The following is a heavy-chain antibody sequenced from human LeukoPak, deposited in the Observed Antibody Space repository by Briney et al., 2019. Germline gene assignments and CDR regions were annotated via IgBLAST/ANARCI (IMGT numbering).Heavy chain of an antibody. CDR1: GFTFSSYA. J-gene: IGHJ6*03. Sequence: LSGGSLRLSCAASGFTFSSYAMSWVRQAPGKGLEWVSAISGSGGSTYYADSVKGRFTISRENAKNSLYLQMNSLRAGDTAVYYCARDRGGGHMDVWGKGTTVTISS. CDR2: ISGSGGST. D-gene: IGHD2-15*01. V-gene: IGHV3-23*01. CDR3: ARDRGGGHMDV.